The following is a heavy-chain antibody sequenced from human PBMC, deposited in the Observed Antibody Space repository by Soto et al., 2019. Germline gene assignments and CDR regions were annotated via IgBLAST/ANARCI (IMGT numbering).Heavy chain of an antibody. CDR3: ARAGYSRYQLLYRWFDP. Sequence: PSETLSLTCAVYGGSFSGYYWSWIRQPPGKGLEWIGEINHSGSTNYNPSLKSRVTISVDTSKNQFSLKLSSVTAADTAVYYCARAGYSRYQLLYRWFDPWGQGTLVTVS. D-gene: IGHD2-2*02. CDR1: GGSFSGYY. CDR2: INHSGST. V-gene: IGHV4-34*01. J-gene: IGHJ5*02.